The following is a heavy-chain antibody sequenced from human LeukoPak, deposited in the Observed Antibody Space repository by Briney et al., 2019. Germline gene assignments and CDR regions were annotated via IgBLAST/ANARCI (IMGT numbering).Heavy chain of an antibody. D-gene: IGHD6-19*01. CDR1: GFIVSSNY. V-gene: IGHV3-66*01. CDR2: IYNGDNT. Sequence: GGSLRLSCAASGFIVSSNYMTWVRQAPGKGLEWVSVIYNGDNTNHADSVMGRFTISRDSSKNTLFLQMNSLRAEDTAVYYCARASQWLAFDSWGQGTLVTVSS. CDR3: ARASQWLAFDS. J-gene: IGHJ4*02.